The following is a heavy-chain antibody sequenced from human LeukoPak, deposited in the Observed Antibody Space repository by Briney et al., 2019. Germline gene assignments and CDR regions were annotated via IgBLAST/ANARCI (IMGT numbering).Heavy chain of an antibody. CDR1: GGSISSSSYY. V-gene: IGHV4-39*07. D-gene: IGHD3-10*01. CDR3: ARLIMVRGVLTLYNWFDP. Sequence: PSETLSLTCTVSGGSISSSSYYWGWIRQPPGKGLEWIGSIYYSGSTYYNPSLKSRVTISVDTSKNQFSLKLSSVTAADTAVYYCARLIMVRGVLTLYNWFDPWGQGTLVTVSS. J-gene: IGHJ5*02. CDR2: IYYSGST.